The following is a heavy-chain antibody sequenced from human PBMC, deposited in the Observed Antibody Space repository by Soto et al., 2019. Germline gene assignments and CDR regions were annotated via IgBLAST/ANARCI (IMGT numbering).Heavy chain of an antibody. Sequence: EVQLVESGGGLVQPGGSLRLSCVASGFTFNSDWMHWVRQTPGKGLVWVSRLNTDGSDTAYADSVKGRFIISRDNAKNMLFLQMNSLRVEDTAVYHCGRGAPVDSWGQGILVTVSS. D-gene: IGHD1-26*01. CDR1: GFTFNSDW. J-gene: IGHJ4*02. CDR3: GRGAPVDS. V-gene: IGHV3-74*01. CDR2: LNTDGSDT.